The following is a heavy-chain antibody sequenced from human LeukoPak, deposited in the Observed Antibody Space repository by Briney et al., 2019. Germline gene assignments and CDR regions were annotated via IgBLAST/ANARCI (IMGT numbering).Heavy chain of an antibody. Sequence: SGGSLRLSCAASGFTFDDYGMSWVRQAPGKGLEWVSGINWNGGSTGYADSVKGRFTISRDNSKNTLYLQMNSLRAEDTAVYYCAKAHVKGWSGYWGFDYWGQGTLVTVSS. V-gene: IGHV3-20*04. CDR2: INWNGGST. J-gene: IGHJ4*02. CDR3: AKAHVKGWSGYWGFDY. CDR1: GFTFDDYG. D-gene: IGHD3-3*01.